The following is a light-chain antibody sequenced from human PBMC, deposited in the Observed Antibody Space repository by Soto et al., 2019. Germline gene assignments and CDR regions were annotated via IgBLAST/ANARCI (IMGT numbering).Light chain of an antibody. CDR1: QTISDY. CDR3: QQTYDSLVS. V-gene: IGKV1-39*01. Sequence: DIQMTQSPPSLSASVGDRVTITCRASQTISDYLHWYQQKPGKAPTLLIYGSSSLQTGVPPRFSCSGSGTEFTLTISSLQPEDFGTYYCQQTYDSLVSFGGGTKVDLK. J-gene: IGKJ4*01. CDR2: GSS.